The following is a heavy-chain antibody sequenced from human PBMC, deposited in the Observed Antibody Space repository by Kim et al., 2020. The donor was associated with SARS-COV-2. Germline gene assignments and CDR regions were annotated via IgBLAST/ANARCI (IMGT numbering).Heavy chain of an antibody. CDR1: GFVFSNYD. CDR3: ATRPWNGGGCYFQS. CDR2: ISGPGDST. Sequence: GGSLRLSCVGYGFVFSNYDMGWVRQAPGEGLEWVSSISGPGDSTTYADSMRGRFTISRDNSRNTLYVQINRLRADDAATYYCATRPWNGGGCYFQSWGQGTLVTVS. V-gene: IGHV3-23*01. D-gene: IGHD6-19*01. J-gene: IGHJ4*02.